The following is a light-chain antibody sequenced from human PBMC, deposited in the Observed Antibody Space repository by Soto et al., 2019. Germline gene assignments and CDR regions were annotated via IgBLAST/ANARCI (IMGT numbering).Light chain of an antibody. V-gene: IGKV1-33*01. CDR2: DAS. CDR1: QDIRKY. J-gene: IGKJ3*01. Sequence: DIQLTQSPSSLSASVGDRVTITCHASQDIRKYLNWYQQTPGKAPKLLIYDASNLETGVPSRFSGSRSGTDFTFTISNLQPEDIATYYSQHYDNHPHGFTFGHGTKVEIK. CDR3: QHYDNHPHGFT.